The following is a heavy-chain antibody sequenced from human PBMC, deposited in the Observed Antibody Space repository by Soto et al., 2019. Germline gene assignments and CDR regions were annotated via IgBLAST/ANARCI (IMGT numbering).Heavy chain of an antibody. CDR1: GFSLSTSAVG. CDR2: IYWDDDQ. Sequence: QITLKESGPTLVKPTQTLTLTCTFSGFSLSTSAVGEGSIPQPPGKALEWLALIYWDDDQRYSPSLNSRLTITKDTSKIQVVLTMTNMDPVDTATYYCAHRPSYCSGGSCYSGFDYWGQGTLVTVSS. J-gene: IGHJ4*02. D-gene: IGHD2-15*01. V-gene: IGHV2-5*02. CDR3: AHRPSYCSGGSCYSGFDY.